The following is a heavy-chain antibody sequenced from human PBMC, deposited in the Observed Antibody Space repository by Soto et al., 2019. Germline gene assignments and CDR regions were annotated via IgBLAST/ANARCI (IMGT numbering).Heavy chain of an antibody. CDR1: GYTFTDYA. Sequence: QVQLVQSGAEAKKPGASVKVSCKPSGYTFTDYAIHWVRQAPGQGLEWMGWINVGNGNTGYSRKFQGRVTNGRDMSATTAHIAGTSLTSEDTAMYYCAREGAHYAPFDMWGQGTLVTVSS. V-gene: IGHV1-3*01. J-gene: IGHJ4*02. D-gene: IGHD3-16*01. CDR2: INVGNGNT. CDR3: AREGAHYAPFDM.